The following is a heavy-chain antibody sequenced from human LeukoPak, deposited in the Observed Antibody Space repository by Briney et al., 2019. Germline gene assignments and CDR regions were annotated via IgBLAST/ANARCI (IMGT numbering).Heavy chain of an antibody. CDR3: ARALRAYSYGTFDY. V-gene: IGHV3-48*01. J-gene: IGHJ4*02. Sequence: PGGSLRLSCAASGCTFSSYSMNWVRQAPGKGLEWVSYISSSSGTIYYADSVKGRFTISRDNAKNSLYLQMNSLRAGDTAVYYCARALRAYSYGTFDYWGQGTLVTVSS. CDR2: ISSSSGTI. CDR1: GCTFSSYS. D-gene: IGHD5-18*01.